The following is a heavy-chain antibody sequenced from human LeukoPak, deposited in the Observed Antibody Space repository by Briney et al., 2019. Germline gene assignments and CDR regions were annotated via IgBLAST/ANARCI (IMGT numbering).Heavy chain of an antibody. J-gene: IGHJ4*02. V-gene: IGHV3-23*01. Sequence: PGGSLRLSCAASGFTFSSYAMSWVRQAPGKGLEWVSVISSSGGSTYYADSVKGRFTISRDNSKNTLYLQMNGLRAEDTAVYYCAKGVRFSSSWSYFDYWGQGTLVTVSS. CDR3: AKGVRFSSSWSYFDY. CDR1: GFTFSSYA. CDR2: ISSSGGST. D-gene: IGHD6-13*01.